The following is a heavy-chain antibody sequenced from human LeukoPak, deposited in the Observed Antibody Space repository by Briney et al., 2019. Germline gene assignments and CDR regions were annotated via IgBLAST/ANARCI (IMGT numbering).Heavy chain of an antibody. CDR1: GSTFSSYW. J-gene: IGHJ5*02. V-gene: IGHV3-48*01. D-gene: IGHD3-3*01. CDR2: ISSSSAI. Sequence: GGSLRLSCAASGSTFSSYWMSWVRQAPGKGLEWVSYISSSSAIYYADSVKGRFTISRDNAKNSLYLQMNSLRAEDTAVYYCATDPITIFGVIGGTWGQGTLVTVSS. CDR3: ATDPITIFGVIGGT.